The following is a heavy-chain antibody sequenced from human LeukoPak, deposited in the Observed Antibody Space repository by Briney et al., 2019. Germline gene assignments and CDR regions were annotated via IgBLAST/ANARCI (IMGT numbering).Heavy chain of an antibody. CDR1: GFTVSSNY. J-gene: IGHJ1*01. D-gene: IGHD6-13*01. CDR2: IYSGGST. CDR3: APLGAAAGTGKYFQH. Sequence: GSLRLSCAASGFTVSSNYMSWVRQAPGKGLEWVSVIYSGGSTYYADSVKGRFTISRDNSKNTLYLQMNSLRAEDTAVYYCAPLGAAAGTGKYFQHWGQGTLVTVSS. V-gene: IGHV3-66*01.